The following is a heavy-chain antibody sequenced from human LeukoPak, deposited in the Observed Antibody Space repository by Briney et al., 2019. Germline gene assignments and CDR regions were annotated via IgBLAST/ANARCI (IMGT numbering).Heavy chain of an antibody. CDR3: ARGSSSWYAFDY. Sequence: GGSLRLSCAGSGLTVSADSMSWVRQAPGKGLEWVSVIYSGGSTYYADSVKGRFTISRDNSKNTLYLQMNSLRAEDTAVYYCARGSSSWYAFDYWGQGTLVTVSS. CDR1: GLTVSADS. V-gene: IGHV3-53*01. J-gene: IGHJ4*02. CDR2: IYSGGST. D-gene: IGHD6-13*01.